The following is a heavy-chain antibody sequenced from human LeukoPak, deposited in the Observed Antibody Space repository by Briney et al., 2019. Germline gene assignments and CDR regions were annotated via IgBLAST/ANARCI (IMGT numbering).Heavy chain of an antibody. D-gene: IGHD5-18*01. J-gene: IGHJ6*03. CDR1: GGSISSYY. Sequence: SETLSLTCTVSGGSISSYYWSWIRQPPGKGLEWIGYINYSGSTNSNPSLKSRVTISVDTSKNQFSLRLSSVTAADTAVYYCARGYKYYYYYMDVWGKGATVTISS. CDR2: INYSGST. V-gene: IGHV4-59*01. CDR3: ARGYKYYYYYMDV.